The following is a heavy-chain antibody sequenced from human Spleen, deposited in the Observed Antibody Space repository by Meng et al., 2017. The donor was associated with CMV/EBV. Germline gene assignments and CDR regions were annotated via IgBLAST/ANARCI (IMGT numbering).Heavy chain of an antibody. CDR3: YMGHYSGA. D-gene: IGHD2-21*01. J-gene: IGHJ5*02. V-gene: IGHV3-53*01. CDR1: GFPCSSKY. CDR2: IYRDSKT. Sequence: SLRPSCWVSGFPCSSKYMPGVRQAPERGLELVSVIYRDSKTYYGDSVKRRFTISRDNARNTLHWQMNSLRDDDPAVYYCYMGHYSGAWGQGTLVTVSS.